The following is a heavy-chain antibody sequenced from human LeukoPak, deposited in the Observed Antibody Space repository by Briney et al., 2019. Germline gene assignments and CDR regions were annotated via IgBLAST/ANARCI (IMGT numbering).Heavy chain of an antibody. D-gene: IGHD1-26*01. J-gene: IGHJ6*02. CDR3: ARRGYSGSYLDYYGMDV. CDR2: IYYSGST. CDR1: GGSISSSSYY. V-gene: IGHV4-39*01. Sequence: SETLSLTCTVSGGSISSSSYYWGWIRQPPGKGLEWIGSIYYSGSTYYNPSLKSRVTISVDTSKNQFSLKLSSVTAADTAVYYCARRGYSGSYLDYYGMDVWGQGTTVTVSS.